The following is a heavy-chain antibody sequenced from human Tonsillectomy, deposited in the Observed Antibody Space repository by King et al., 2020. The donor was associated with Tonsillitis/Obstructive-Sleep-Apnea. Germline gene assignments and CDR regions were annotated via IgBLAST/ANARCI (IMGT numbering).Heavy chain of an antibody. Sequence: QLQESGPGLVKPSETLSLTCTVSGGSISSYYWSWIRQPPGKGLEWIGYIYYSGSTNYNPSLKSRVTISVDTSKNQFSLKLSSVTAADTAVYYCARLHPYGDPQDRWGQGTLVTVSS. CDR2: IYYSGST. CDR3: ARLHPYGDPQDR. CDR1: GGSISSYY. J-gene: IGHJ4*02. V-gene: IGHV4-59*08. D-gene: IGHD4-17*01.